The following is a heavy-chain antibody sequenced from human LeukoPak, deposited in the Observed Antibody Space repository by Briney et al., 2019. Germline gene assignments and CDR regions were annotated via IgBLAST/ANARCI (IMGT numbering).Heavy chain of an antibody. V-gene: IGHV1-69*01. J-gene: IGHJ6*03. CDR1: GGTFSSYA. CDR3: ARGPMVRGVIISSIRSYYYYMDV. D-gene: IGHD3-10*01. CDR2: IIPIFGTA. Sequence: SVKVSCNASGGTFSSYAISWVRQAPGQGLEWMGGIIPIFGTANYAQKFQGRVTITADESTSTAYMELSSLRSEDTAVYYCARGPMVRGVIISSIRSYYYYMDVWGKGTTVTISS.